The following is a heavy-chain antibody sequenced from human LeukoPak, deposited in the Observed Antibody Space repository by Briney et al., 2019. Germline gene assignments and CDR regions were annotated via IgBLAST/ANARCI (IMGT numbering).Heavy chain of an antibody. V-gene: IGHV3-7*01. Sequence: WGSLRLSCAASGFTFTTYWMSWVSQAPGKGLEWVANIKQDGTERYYVDSVKGRFTISRDNAKNSLYLQMNSLRAEDTAVYYCARSEGVVEPFDYWGQGTLVTVSS. CDR3: ARSEGVVEPFDY. CDR1: GFTFTTYW. CDR2: IKQDGTER. D-gene: IGHD2-15*01. J-gene: IGHJ4*02.